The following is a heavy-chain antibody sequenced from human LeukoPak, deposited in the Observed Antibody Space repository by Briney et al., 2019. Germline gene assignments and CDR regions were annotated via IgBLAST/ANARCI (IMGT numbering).Heavy chain of an antibody. CDR2: ISGSGGST. CDR1: GFTFSSYA. V-gene: IGHV3-23*01. J-gene: IGHJ4*02. Sequence: GGSLRLSCAAPGFTFSSYAMSWVRQAPGKGLEWVSAISGSGGSTYYADSVKGRFTISRDNSKNTLYLQMNSLRAEDTAVYYCAKRRYCSSTSCYTVGSPFDYWGQGTLVTVSS. CDR3: AKRRYCSSTSCYTVGSPFDY. D-gene: IGHD2-2*02.